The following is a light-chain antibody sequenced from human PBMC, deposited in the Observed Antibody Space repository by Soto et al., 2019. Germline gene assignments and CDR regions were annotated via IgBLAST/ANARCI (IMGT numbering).Light chain of an antibody. CDR2: DAS. Sequence: VVLTQSPATLSVSPWDRATLSCRASQYISSAVAWYHQRSGQAPRLLIFDASIRVPTTPARFSGSVSGTEFTLTISRLEPEDFAVYYCQQYGSSLTWTFGQGTKVDIK. J-gene: IGKJ1*01. CDR1: QYISSA. CDR3: QQYGSSLTWT. V-gene: IGKV3-15*01.